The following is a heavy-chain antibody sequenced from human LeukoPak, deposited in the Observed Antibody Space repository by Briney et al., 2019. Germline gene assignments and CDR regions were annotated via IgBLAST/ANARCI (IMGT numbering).Heavy chain of an antibody. D-gene: IGHD3-10*01. V-gene: IGHV4-38-2*02. CDR2: IYHSGST. J-gene: IGHJ4*02. CDR3: ARHGKRFGELFRPFDY. Sequence: PSETLSLTCTVSGYSISSGYYWGWIRQPPGKGLEWIGSIYHSGSTYYNPSLKSRVTISVDTSKNQFSLKLSPVTAADTAVYYCARHGKRFGELFRPFDYWGQGTLVTVSS. CDR1: GYSISSGYY.